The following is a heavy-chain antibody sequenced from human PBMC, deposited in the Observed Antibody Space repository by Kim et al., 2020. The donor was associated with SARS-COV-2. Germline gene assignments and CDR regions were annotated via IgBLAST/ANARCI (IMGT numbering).Heavy chain of an antibody. CDR3: AREGFGELLFHPVDY. D-gene: IGHD3-10*01. J-gene: IGHJ4*02. CDR2: ISSSSSYI. Sequence: GGSLRLSCAASGFTFSSYSMNWVRQAPGKGLEWVSSISSSSSYIYYADSVKGRFTISRDNAKNSLYLQMNSLRAEDTAVYYCAREGFGELLFHPVDYWGQGTLVTVSS. CDR1: GFTFSSYS. V-gene: IGHV3-21*04.